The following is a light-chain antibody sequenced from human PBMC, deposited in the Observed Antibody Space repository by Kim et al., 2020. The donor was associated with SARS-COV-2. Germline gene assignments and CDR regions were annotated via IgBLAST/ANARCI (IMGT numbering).Light chain of an antibody. CDR3: MQGTQLPFT. V-gene: IGKV2-24*01. CDR1: QSLEHSDGNTY. J-gene: IGKJ1*01. Sequence: DIMMTQTPLSSPVTLGQPASISCRSSQSLEHSDGNTYLSWLQQRPGQPPRLLMYKISNRLSGVPDRFSGSGAGTDFTLKISRVEAEDVGGYYCMQGTQLPFTFGQGTKVDIK. CDR2: KIS.